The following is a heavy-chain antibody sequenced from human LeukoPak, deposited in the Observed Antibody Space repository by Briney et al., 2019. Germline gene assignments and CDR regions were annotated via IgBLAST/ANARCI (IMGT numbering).Heavy chain of an antibody. J-gene: IGHJ4*02. CDR3: ARTDYYFDY. D-gene: IGHD2-21*02. CDR2: IYDNGST. V-gene: IGHV4-4*02. Sequence: PSETLSLTCAVSGGSISRSNWWSWVRQSPGKGLEWIGEIYDNGSTNYNPSLKSRVTISVDTSKNQFSLKLSSVTAADTAVYYCARTDYYFDYWGQGTLVTVSS. CDR1: GGSISRSNW.